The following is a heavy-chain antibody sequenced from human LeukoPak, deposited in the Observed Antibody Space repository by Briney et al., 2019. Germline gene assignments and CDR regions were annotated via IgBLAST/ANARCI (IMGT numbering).Heavy chain of an antibody. CDR2: IYTSGST. CDR3: TTEGYNYGSAFDC. D-gene: IGHD5-18*01. J-gene: IGHJ4*02. V-gene: IGHV4-4*07. Sequence: PSETLSLTCTVSGGSINNYYWSWIRQTAGKGLEWVGRIYTSGSTDYNSTLESRVSISVDTSKNRLSLNLRSVTAADTAVYYCTTEGYNYGSAFDCWGQGTLVTVSS. CDR1: GGSINNYY.